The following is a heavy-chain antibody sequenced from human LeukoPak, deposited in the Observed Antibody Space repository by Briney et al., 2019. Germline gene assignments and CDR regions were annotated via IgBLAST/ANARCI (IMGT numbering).Heavy chain of an antibody. D-gene: IGHD2-2*01. CDR1: GGSISSYY. J-gene: IGHJ3*02. CDR3: ARHLEPAADAFGI. Sequence: SETLSLTCTVSGGSISSYYWNWIRQPPGKGLEWIGYIYYSGSTNYNPSLKSRVTISVDTSKNQFSLKLSSVTAADTAVYYCARHLEPAADAFGIWGQGTMVTVSS. CDR2: IYYSGST. V-gene: IGHV4-59*08.